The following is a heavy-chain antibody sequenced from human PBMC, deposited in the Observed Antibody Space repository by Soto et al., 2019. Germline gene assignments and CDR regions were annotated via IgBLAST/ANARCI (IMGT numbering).Heavy chain of an antibody. CDR2: IYYSGST. D-gene: IGHD2-2*01. CDR3: ARYCSSTSCHFGAFDI. J-gene: IGHJ3*02. Sequence: TLSLTCTVSGGSVSSGSYYWSWIRQPPGKGLEWIGYIYYSGSTNYNPSLKSRVTISVDTSKNQFSLKLSSVTAADTAVYYCARYCSSTSCHFGAFDIWGQGTMVTV. V-gene: IGHV4-61*01. CDR1: GGSVSSGSYY.